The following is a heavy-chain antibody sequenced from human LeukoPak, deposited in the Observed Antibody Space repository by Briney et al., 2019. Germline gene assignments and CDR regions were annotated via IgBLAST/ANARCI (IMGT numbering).Heavy chain of an antibody. Sequence: ASVKVSCKASGYTFTSYDINWVRQATGQGLEWMGWMNPNSGNTGYAQKFQGRVTMTRNTSISTAYMELSSLRSEDTAVYYCARATAVAPLRIDYWGQGTLVTVSS. J-gene: IGHJ4*02. CDR3: ARATAVAPLRIDY. CDR1: GYTFTSYD. D-gene: IGHD6-19*01. CDR2: MNPNSGNT. V-gene: IGHV1-8*01.